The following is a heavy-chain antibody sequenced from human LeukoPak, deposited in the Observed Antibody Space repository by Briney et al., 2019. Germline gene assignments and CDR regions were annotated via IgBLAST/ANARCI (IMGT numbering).Heavy chain of an antibody. D-gene: IGHD5-18*01. CDR2: MFDRGSP. J-gene: IGHJ2*01. CDR3: ARRIQLWSYWHFDL. V-gene: IGHV4-4*09. CDR1: GGSINGYS. Sequence: SETLFLTCSVSGGSINGYSWGWVRQPPGKGLECIGYMFDRGSPNHHPSLQNRVTTSVDTSKNEFSLRLTSVTAADTAAYYCARRIQLWSYWHFDLWGRGTLVTVSS.